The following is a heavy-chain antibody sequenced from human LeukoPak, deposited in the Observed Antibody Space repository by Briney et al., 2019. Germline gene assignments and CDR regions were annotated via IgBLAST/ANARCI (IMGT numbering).Heavy chain of an antibody. CDR2: IYYSGST. V-gene: IGHV4-59*01. Sequence: SETLSLTCTVSGGSISSYYWSWIRQPPGKGLEWIGYIYYSGSTNYNPSLKSRVTISVDTSKNQFSLKLSSVTAADTAVYYCAGTQSLSYCSGGTCYSPYGMDVWGQGTTVTVSS. J-gene: IGHJ6*02. D-gene: IGHD2-15*01. CDR3: AGTQSLSYCSGGTCYSPYGMDV. CDR1: GGSISSYY.